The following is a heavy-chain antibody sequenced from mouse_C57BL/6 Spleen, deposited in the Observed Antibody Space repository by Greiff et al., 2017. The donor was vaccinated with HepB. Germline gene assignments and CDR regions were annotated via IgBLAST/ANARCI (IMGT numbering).Heavy chain of an antibody. CDR3: ARVVTQYYYAMDY. Sequence: QVQLQQSGAELAKPGASVKLSCKASGYTFTSYWMHWVKQRPGQGLEWIGYINPSSGYTKYNQKFKDKATLTADKSSSTAYMQLSSLTYEDSAVYYCARVVTQYYYAMDYWGQGTSVTVSS. J-gene: IGHJ4*01. CDR1: GYTFTSYW. D-gene: IGHD2-2*01. CDR2: INPSSGYT. V-gene: IGHV1-7*01.